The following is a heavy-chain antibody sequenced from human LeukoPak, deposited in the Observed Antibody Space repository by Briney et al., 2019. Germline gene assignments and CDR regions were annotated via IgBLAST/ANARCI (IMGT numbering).Heavy chain of an antibody. CDR3: ARELWLGELGGLFDY. CDR1: GFTVSSNY. J-gene: IGHJ4*02. V-gene: IGHV3-53*01. Sequence: GGSLRLSCAASGFTVSSNYMSWVRQAPGKGLEWVSVIYSGGSTYYADSVKGRFTISRDNSKNTLYLQMNSLRAEDTAVYYCARELWLGELGGLFDYWGQGPLVTASS. D-gene: IGHD3-10*01. CDR2: IYSGGST.